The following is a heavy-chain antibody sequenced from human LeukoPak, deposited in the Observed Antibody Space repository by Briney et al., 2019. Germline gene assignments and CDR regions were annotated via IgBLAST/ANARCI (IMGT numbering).Heavy chain of an antibody. V-gene: IGHV1-18*01. Sequence: GASVKVSCNASGYTFTSYGISWVRQAPGQGLEWMGWTSAYNGNTNYAQKLQGRVTMTTDTSTSTAYMELRSLRSDDTAVYYCARVSYSSSFGGAFDIWGQGTMVTVSS. CDR2: TSAYNGNT. CDR1: GYTFTSYG. J-gene: IGHJ3*02. CDR3: ARVSYSSSFGGAFDI. D-gene: IGHD6-13*01.